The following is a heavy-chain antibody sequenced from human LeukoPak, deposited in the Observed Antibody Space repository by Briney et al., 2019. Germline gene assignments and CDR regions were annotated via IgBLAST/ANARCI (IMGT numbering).Heavy chain of an antibody. Sequence: GGSLRLSCAASGFTFSSYAMSWVRQAPGKGLEWVSAISGSGGSTYYADSVKGRFTISRDNSKNTLYLQMNSLRAEDTAVYYCAKGAYYFRQVVIVPVDVWGKGTTVTVSS. CDR2: ISGSGGST. CDR1: GFTFSSYA. D-gene: IGHD3-22*01. J-gene: IGHJ6*04. CDR3: AKGAYYFRQVVIVPVDV. V-gene: IGHV3-23*01.